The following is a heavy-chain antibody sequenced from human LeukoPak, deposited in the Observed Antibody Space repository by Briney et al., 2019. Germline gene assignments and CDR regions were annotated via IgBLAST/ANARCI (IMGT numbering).Heavy chain of an antibody. J-gene: IGHJ4*02. CDR3: ARAWYSWGYYFDY. Sequence: GGSLRLSCAASGFTFRSYEMNWVRQAPGKGLEWVSYISSSSSTIFYADSVKGRFTISRGNAKNSLYLQMHSLRDEDTAVYYCARAWYSWGYYFDYWGQGTLVTVSS. V-gene: IGHV3-48*02. CDR1: GFTFRSYE. D-gene: IGHD1-26*01. CDR2: ISSSSSTI.